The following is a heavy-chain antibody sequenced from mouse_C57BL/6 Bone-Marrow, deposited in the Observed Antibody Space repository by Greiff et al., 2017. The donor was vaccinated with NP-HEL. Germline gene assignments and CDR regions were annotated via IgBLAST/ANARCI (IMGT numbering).Heavy chain of an antibody. CDR3: ASATTGSNYFED. CDR2: IHPSDSET. D-gene: IGHD1-1*01. Sequence: QVQLQQPGAELVRPGSSVKLSCKASGYTFTSYWMDWVKQRPGQGLEWIGNIHPSDSETHYNQKFKDKATLTVDKSSSTAYMQLSSVTSEDSAVYCCASATTGSNYFEDWGQGTTLTGAS. CDR1: GYTFTSYW. J-gene: IGHJ2*01. V-gene: IGHV1-61*01.